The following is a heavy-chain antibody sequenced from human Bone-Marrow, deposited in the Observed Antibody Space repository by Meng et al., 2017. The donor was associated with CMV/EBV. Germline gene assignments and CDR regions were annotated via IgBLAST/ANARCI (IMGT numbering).Heavy chain of an antibody. Sequence: ASAKVSCKASGYIFTTYDINWVLQATGQGLEWRGWMNPNSGNTGYAQKFQGRVTITRNTSISTAYMELSSLRSEDTAVYYCARGLVDQWRTKIDYYYYGLDVWGQGTTVTVSS. D-gene: IGHD6-19*01. J-gene: IGHJ6*02. CDR1: GYIFTTYD. V-gene: IGHV1-8*01. CDR2: MNPNSGNT. CDR3: ARGLVDQWRTKIDYYYYGLDV.